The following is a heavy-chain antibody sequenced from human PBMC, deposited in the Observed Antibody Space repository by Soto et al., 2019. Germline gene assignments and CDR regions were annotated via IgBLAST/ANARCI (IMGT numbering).Heavy chain of an antibody. V-gene: IGHV4-59*01. D-gene: IGHD3-16*02. Sequence: TSETLSLTCTVSGGSMSSYYWSWIRQPPGKGLEWIGYIYDSGSTKYNPSLKSRVTISVDTSKNQFSVNLNSVTAADTAVYYCARGPTMITFGGVIVNPYFDYWGQGTLVTVSS. J-gene: IGHJ4*02. CDR3: ARGPTMITFGGVIVNPYFDY. CDR2: IYDSGST. CDR1: GGSMSSYY.